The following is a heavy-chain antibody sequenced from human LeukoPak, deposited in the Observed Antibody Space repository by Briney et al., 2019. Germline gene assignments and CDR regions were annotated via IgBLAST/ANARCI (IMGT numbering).Heavy chain of an antibody. D-gene: IGHD6-19*01. CDR1: GFTVSNNY. CDR3: ARVNIAVASSAFDI. V-gene: IGHV3-66*01. J-gene: IGHJ3*02. Sequence: PGGSLRLSCAASGFTVSNNYMTWVRQAPGKGLEWVSVIYRGGDKYYADSVKGRFTISRDNFKNTLYLQMNSLRAEDTAVYYCARVNIAVASSAFDIWGQGTMVTVSS. CDR2: IYRGGDK.